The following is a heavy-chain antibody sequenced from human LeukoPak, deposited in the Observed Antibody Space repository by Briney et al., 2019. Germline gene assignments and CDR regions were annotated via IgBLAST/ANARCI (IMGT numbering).Heavy chain of an antibody. CDR1: GYSFTHHN. CDR2: MKLNNGVT. D-gene: IGHD4-17*01. J-gene: IGHJ4*02. CDR3: ARVLSAVTSTFDY. V-gene: IGHV1-2*02. Sequence: ASVKVSCKASGYSFTHHNVHWVRQAPGQALEWMGWMKLNNGVTKFSQKFQDRVTLTSDTSIDTAYMEMSGLTSDDTAIYYCARVLSAVTSTFDYWGQGTLVTVSS.